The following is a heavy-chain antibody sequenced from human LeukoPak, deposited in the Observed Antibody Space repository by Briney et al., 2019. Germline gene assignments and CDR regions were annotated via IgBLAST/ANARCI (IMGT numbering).Heavy chain of an antibody. J-gene: IGHJ5*02. D-gene: IGHD6-13*01. CDR1: GGTFSSYA. CDR2: IIPIFGTA. V-gene: IGHV1-69*13. Sequence: SVKVSCKASGGTFSSYAISWVRQAPGQGLEWMGGIIPIFGTANYAQKFQGRVTITADESTSTAYMELSSLRSEDTAVYYCARDVDSSWYREGNWFDPWGQGTLVTVSS. CDR3: ARDVDSSWYREGNWFDP.